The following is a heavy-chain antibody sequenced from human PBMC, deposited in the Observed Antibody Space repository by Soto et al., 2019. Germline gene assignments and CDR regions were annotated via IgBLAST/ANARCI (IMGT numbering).Heavy chain of an antibody. J-gene: IGHJ4*02. V-gene: IGHV4-59*08. Sequence: QVQLQESGPGLVKPSETLSLTCTVSGGSISSYYWSWIRQPPGKGLEGIGYIYYSGSTNYNPSLKSRVTISVDTSKNQFSLKLSSVTAADTAVYYCARHEGYYYGSGLEFYYFDYWGQGTLVTVSS. D-gene: IGHD3-10*01. CDR1: GGSISSYY. CDR2: IYYSGST. CDR3: ARHEGYYYGSGLEFYYFDY.